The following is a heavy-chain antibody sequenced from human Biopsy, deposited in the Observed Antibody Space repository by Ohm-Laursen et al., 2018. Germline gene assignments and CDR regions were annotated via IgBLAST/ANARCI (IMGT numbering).Heavy chain of an antibody. CDR1: GGSISSFY. D-gene: IGHD2-15*01. CDR3: ARRGSGGRSFDH. CDR2: ISDSGST. V-gene: IGHV4-59*08. Sequence: PSETLSLTCAVSGGSISSFYWTWIRQPPGKGPEWIGDISDSGSTNYKPSFKSRVSISVDTSKNQFSLNLSSVTAADTAVYYCARRGSGGRSFDHWGQGTLVTVSS. J-gene: IGHJ4*02.